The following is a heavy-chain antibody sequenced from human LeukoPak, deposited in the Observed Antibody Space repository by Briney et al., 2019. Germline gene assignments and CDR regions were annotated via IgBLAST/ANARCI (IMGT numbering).Heavy chain of an antibody. V-gene: IGHV4-59*08. CDR2: IYYSGST. CDR3: ARYTRGRNGMDV. D-gene: IGHD1-26*01. Sequence: SETLSLTCTVSGGSITSYYWSWIRQPPGKGLEWIGYIYYSGSTNYNPSLKSRVSISVDTSKNQFSLKLSSVTAADTAVYYCARYTRGRNGMDVWGQGTTVTVSS. CDR1: GGSITSYY. J-gene: IGHJ6*02.